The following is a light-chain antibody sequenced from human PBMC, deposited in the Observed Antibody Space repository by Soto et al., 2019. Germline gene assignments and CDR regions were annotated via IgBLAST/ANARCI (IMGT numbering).Light chain of an antibody. Sequence: QSVLTQPPSASGTPGRRVTISCSGSSSNIGSNTVNWYQQLPGTAPKLLIYSNNQRPSGVPDRFSGSKSGTSASLAISGLQSEDEADYYWAAWDDSLNGYVFGTGTKVTVL. CDR1: SSNIGSNT. J-gene: IGLJ1*01. V-gene: IGLV1-44*01. CDR3: AAWDDSLNGYV. CDR2: SNN.